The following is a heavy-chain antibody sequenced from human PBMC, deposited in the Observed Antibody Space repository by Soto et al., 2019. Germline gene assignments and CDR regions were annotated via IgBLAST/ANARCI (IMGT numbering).Heavy chain of an antibody. CDR1: GFTFDYFG. CDR2: VNWDGDTT. CDR3: AKGATVTTHYQYYGMDV. V-gene: IGHV3-43D*04. D-gene: IGHD4-17*01. J-gene: IGHJ6*02. Sequence: GGSLRLSCAASGFTFDYFGMCWVRQVPGKGLEWISLVNWDGDTTFYADSVKGRFIISRDNSKNSVYLQMNSLRSEDSAMYYCAKGATVTTHYQYYGMDVWGQGTTVTVSS.